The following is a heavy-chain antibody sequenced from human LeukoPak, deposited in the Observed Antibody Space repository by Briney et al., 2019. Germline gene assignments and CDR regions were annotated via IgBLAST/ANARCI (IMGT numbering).Heavy chain of an antibody. J-gene: IGHJ3*02. Sequence: GGSLRLSCAASGFTFSSYSMNWVRQAPGKGLEWVSSISSSSSYIYYADSVKGRFTISRDNAKNSLYLQMNSLRAEDTAVYYCARHEARYSSSGYAFDIWGQGTMVTVSS. CDR1: GFTFSSYS. CDR2: ISSSSSYI. D-gene: IGHD6-13*01. CDR3: ARHEARYSSSGYAFDI. V-gene: IGHV3-21*01.